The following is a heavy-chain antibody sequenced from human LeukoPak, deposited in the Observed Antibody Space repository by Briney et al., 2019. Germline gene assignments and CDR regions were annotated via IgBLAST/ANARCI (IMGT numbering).Heavy chain of an antibody. J-gene: IGHJ4*02. V-gene: IGHV3-7*04. CDR1: GFTFNKSW. Sequence: PGGSLRLSCAASGFTFNKSWMSWVRQAPGKGPEWVANIKEDGTQKYYVDSVKGRFTISRDNAKNSLYLQMNSLRAEDTAVYYCARGHGTWGQGTLVTVSS. CDR3: ARGHGT. D-gene: IGHD1-26*01. CDR2: IKEDGTQK.